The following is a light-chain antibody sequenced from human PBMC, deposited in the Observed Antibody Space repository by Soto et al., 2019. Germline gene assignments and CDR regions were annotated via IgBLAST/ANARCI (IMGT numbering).Light chain of an antibody. Sequence: DIVMTQSPDSLAVSLGERATINCKSSQSVLYSSNNKNYLAWYQQKPGQPPKLLIYWASTRESGVPDRFSGSGSGTDFTLTISSLQAEDVVVYYCQQYYSTPRFTFGPGTKVDIK. CDR2: WAS. V-gene: IGKV4-1*01. J-gene: IGKJ3*01. CDR1: QSVLYSSNNKNY. CDR3: QQYYSTPRFT.